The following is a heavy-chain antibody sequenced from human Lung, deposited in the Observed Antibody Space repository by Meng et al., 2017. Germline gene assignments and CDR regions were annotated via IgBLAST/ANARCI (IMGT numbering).Heavy chain of an antibody. D-gene: IGHD4-11*01. CDR2: INHSGCN. CDR3: ARGPTTMAHDFDY. J-gene: IGHJ4*02. V-gene: IGHV4-34*01. Sequence: GQLQQWGAGLLKPSETLSLTCVASGGSFSDYYWSWIRQPPGKGLEWIGEINHSGCNNYNPSLESRATLSVDTSQNNLSLKLSSVTAADSAVYYCARGPTTMAHDFDYWGQGTLVTISS. CDR1: GGSFSDYY.